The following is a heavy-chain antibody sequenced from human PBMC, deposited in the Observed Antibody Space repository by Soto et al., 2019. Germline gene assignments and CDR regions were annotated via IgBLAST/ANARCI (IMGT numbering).Heavy chain of an antibody. CDR2: IYPGDSDI. Sequence: PGESLKISCQAFGDNFTNYWIGWVRQMPDKGLEWMGIIYPGDSDISYSPSFQGQVIISADKSISTAYLQWSSLKASDTAMYYCAILSSYIHSCCYYNRRDVLDIWRQGAMVTVSS. CDR1: GDNFTNYW. D-gene: IGHD3-10*01. V-gene: IGHV5-51*01. CDR3: AILSSYIHSCCYYNRRDVLDI. J-gene: IGHJ3*02.